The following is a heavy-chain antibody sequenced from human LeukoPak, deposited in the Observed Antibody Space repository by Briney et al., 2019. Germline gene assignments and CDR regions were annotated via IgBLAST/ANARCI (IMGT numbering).Heavy chain of an antibody. V-gene: IGHV3-20*04. CDR3: AGYYYDSSRGFDL. D-gene: IGHD3-22*01. CDR2: INWNGAWT. J-gene: IGHJ5*02. Sequence: GGSLRLSCATSGFKFDDYGMSWVRQAPGKGLEWVCDINWNGAWTGYADSVKGRFTISRDNAKNSLYLQMNSLRAEDAALYYCAGYYYDSSRGFDLWGQGTLVTVSA. CDR1: GFKFDDYG.